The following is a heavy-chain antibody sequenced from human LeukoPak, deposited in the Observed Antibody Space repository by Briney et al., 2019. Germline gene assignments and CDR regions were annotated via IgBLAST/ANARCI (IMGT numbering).Heavy chain of an antibody. Sequence: GGSLRLSCAASGNYWMHRVRQAPGKGLVWVSHINGDGSWTTYADSVKGRFTISKDNAKNTVYLQMNNLRAEDTAVYYCVSFYETYWGRGTLVTVSS. CDR1: GNYW. J-gene: IGHJ4*02. CDR2: INGDGSWT. CDR3: VSFYETY. D-gene: IGHD2-2*01. V-gene: IGHV3-74*01.